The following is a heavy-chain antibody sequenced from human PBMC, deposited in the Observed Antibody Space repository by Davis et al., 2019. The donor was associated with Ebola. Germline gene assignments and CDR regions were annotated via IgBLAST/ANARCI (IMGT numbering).Heavy chain of an antibody. D-gene: IGHD6-19*01. CDR2: ISYSGGST. CDR1: GFTFTTYA. V-gene: IGHV3-23*01. J-gene: IGHJ4*02. Sequence: PGGSLRLSCAASGFTFTTYALTWVRQAPGQGLEWVSTISYSGGSTYYADSVKGRFTISRDNSKSTLYLQMHSLRVEDTAVYFCAKDLWVMAVAGIFDSWGQGTLATVSS. CDR3: AKDLWVMAVAGIFDS.